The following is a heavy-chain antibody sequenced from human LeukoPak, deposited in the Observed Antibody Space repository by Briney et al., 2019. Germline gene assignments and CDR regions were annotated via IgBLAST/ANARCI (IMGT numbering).Heavy chain of an antibody. Sequence: QTLSLTCAISGDSVSSNSAAWNWLRQSPSRGLEWLGRTYYRSKWYNDYAVSVKSRITINPDTSKNQFSLQLTSVTPEDTAVYYCARAVADSFDIWGQGTMVTVSS. V-gene: IGHV6-1*01. J-gene: IGHJ3*02. D-gene: IGHD6-19*01. CDR1: GDSVSSNSAA. CDR2: TYYRSKWYN. CDR3: ARAVADSFDI.